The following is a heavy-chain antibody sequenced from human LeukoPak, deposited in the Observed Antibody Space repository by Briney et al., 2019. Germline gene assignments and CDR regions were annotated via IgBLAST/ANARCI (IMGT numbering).Heavy chain of an antibody. Sequence: GGSLRLSCAASGFTFSTYSMSWVRQAPGKGLEWISHISAASRGIYYADTVKGRFTISRDNARNSLYLHMTSLRAEDTAVYYCSRGKYTAAFDIWGQGTMVTVSS. J-gene: IGHJ3*02. V-gene: IGHV3-48*04. CDR1: GFTFSTYS. CDR3: SRGKYTAAFDI. CDR2: ISAASRGI. D-gene: IGHD5-18*01.